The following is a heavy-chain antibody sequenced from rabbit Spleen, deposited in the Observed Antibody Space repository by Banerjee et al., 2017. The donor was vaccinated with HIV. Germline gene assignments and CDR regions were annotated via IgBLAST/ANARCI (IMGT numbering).Heavy chain of an antibody. Sequence: QQQLEESGGDLVKPGASLTLTCAASGFSFSSSYWICWVRQAPGKGLEWIGYIDPVFGSTYYASWVNGRFTISKTSSTTVTLQMTSLTAADTATYFCARDLATVIGWNFALWGQGTLVTVS. J-gene: IGHJ3*01. CDR3: ARDLATVIGWNFAL. D-gene: IGHD4-1*01. V-gene: IGHV1S45*01. CDR1: GFSFSSSYW. CDR2: IDPVFGST.